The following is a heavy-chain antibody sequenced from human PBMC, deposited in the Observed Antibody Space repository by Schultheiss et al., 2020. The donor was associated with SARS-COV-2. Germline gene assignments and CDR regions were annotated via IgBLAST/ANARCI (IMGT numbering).Heavy chain of an antibody. V-gene: IGHV4-59*08. J-gene: IGHJ4*02. Sequence: SETLSLTCTVSGASISGYYWSWIRQPPGKGLEWIGYIYYSGSTNYNPSLKSRVTISVDTSKNQFSLKLSSVTAADTAVYYCATIQLWSRGGFDYWGQGTLVTVSS. CDR1: GASISGYY. D-gene: IGHD5-18*01. CDR3: ATIQLWSRGGFDY. CDR2: IYYSGST.